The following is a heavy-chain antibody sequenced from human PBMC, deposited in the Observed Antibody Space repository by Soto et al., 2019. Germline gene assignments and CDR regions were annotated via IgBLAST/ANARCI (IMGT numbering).Heavy chain of an antibody. J-gene: IGHJ6*02. V-gene: IGHV4-34*01. CDR2: INHSGST. D-gene: IGHD2-2*01. CDR3: ARAVYCSSTSCYPYYYYGMDV. Sequence: SETLSLTCAVYGGSFSGYYWSWIRQPPGKGLEWIGEINHSGSTNYNPSLKSRVTISVDTSKNQFSLKLSSVTAADTAVYYCARAVYCSSTSCYPYYYYGMDVWRQGTTVTVSS. CDR1: GGSFSGYY.